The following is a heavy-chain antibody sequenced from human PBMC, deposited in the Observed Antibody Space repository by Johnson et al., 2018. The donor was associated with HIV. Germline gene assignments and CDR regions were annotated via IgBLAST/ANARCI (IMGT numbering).Heavy chain of an antibody. CDR1: GFTFDDYA. CDR2: ISWNSGSI. Sequence: QLVESGGGLIQPGRSLRLSCAASGFTFDDYAMHWVRQAPGMGLEWVSGISWNSGSIGYADSVEGRITISRDNAKNSLYLQMNSLRAEDTALYYCAKDIGYSSGLGNTAFDMWGLGTMVTVSS. CDR3: AKDIGYSSGLGNTAFDM. V-gene: IGHV3-9*01. J-gene: IGHJ3*02. D-gene: IGHD6-19*01.